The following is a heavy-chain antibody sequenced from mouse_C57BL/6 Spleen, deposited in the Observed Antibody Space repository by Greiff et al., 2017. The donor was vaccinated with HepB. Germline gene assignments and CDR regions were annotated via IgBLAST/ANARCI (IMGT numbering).Heavy chain of an antibody. Sequence: QVQLQQPGAELVKPGASVKLSCKASGYTFTSYWMHWVKQMPGQGLEWIGMIHPNSGSTNYNEKFKSKATLTVDKSSSTAYMQLSSLTSEDSAVYDCARPYGSSYRWYFDVWGTGTTVTVSS. CDR1: GYTFTSYW. J-gene: IGHJ1*03. D-gene: IGHD1-1*01. V-gene: IGHV1-64*01. CDR2: IHPNSGST. CDR3: ARPYGSSYRWYFDV.